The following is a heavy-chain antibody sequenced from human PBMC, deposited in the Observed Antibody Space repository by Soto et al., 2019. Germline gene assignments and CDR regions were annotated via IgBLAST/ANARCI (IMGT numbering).Heavy chain of an antibody. J-gene: IGHJ4*02. CDR3: ARGLGGRYDYIWGSYRYSRYYFDY. CDR1: GGTFSSYA. CDR2: IIPIFGTA. Sequence: ASVKVSCKASGGTFSSYAISWVRQAPGQGLEWMGGIIPIFGTANYAQKFQGRVTITADESASTAYMELSSLRSEDTAVYYCARGLGGRYDYIWGSYRYSRYYFDYWGQGTLVTVSS. D-gene: IGHD3-16*02. V-gene: IGHV1-69*13.